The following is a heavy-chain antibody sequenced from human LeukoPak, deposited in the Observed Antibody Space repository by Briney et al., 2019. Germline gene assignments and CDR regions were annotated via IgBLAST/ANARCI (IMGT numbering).Heavy chain of an antibody. CDR1: GYSISSSNW. D-gene: IGHD6-13*01. CDR3: ARGSYSSSWYSPTFDY. Sequence: SDTLSLTCAVSGYSISSSNWWGWVRQPSGKGLEWIGYIYYSGSTDYNPSLKSRVTMSVDTSKNQFSLKLSSVTAVDTAVYYCARGSYSSSWYSPTFDYWGQGTLVTVSS. CDR2: IYYSGST. V-gene: IGHV4-28*01. J-gene: IGHJ4*02.